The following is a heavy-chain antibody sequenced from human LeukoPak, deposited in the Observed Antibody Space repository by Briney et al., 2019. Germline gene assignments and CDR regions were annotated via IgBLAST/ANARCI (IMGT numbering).Heavy chain of an antibody. Sequence: GASLQISCKGSGYNFTNYGIGWVRQLPGKGLEWMGRIDPSDSYTNYTPSFQGHVTISADKSFSTAYLQWTSLKASDTAMYYCARHAKAYGSSCDYWGQGTLVTVSS. V-gene: IGHV5-10-1*01. CDR2: IDPSDSYT. CDR3: ARHAKAYGSSCDY. J-gene: IGHJ4*02. CDR1: GYNFTNYG. D-gene: IGHD6-13*01.